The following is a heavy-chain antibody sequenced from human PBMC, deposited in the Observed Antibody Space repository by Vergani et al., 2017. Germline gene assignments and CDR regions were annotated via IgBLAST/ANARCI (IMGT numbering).Heavy chain of an antibody. V-gene: IGHV3-9*01. CDR2: IRWNSGSI. CDR3: AANYGDYPSRFDY. CDR1: GFTFDDYA. D-gene: IGHD4-17*01. Sequence: EVQLVESGGGLVQPGRSLRLSCAASGFTFDDYAMHWVRQAPGKGLEWVSGIRWNSGSIGYADSVKGRFTISRDNAKNSLYLQMNSLRAEDTALYYCAANYGDYPSRFDYWGQGTLVTVSS. J-gene: IGHJ4*02.